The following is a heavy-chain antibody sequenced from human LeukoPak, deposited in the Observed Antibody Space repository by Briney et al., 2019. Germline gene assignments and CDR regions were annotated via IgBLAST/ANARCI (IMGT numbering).Heavy chain of an antibody. CDR1: GGSISSYH. J-gene: IGHJ6*03. D-gene: IGHD4-11*01. V-gene: IGHV4-4*07. CDR2: IYTSGST. CDR3: ARETSLTTVTTQKDYYYYYMDV. Sequence: PSETLSLTCTVSGGSISSYHWSWIRQPAGKGLEWIGRIYTSGSTNYNPSLKSRVTMSVDTSKNQFSLKLSSVTAADTAVYYCARETSLTTVTTQKDYYYYYMDVWGKGTTVTVSS.